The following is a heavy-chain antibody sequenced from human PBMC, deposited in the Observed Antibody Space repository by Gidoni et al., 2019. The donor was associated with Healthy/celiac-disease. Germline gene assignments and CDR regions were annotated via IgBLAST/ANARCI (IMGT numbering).Heavy chain of an antibody. J-gene: IGHJ4*02. CDR3: ARDYYYDSSCLDY. CDR1: GFPFSSYS. V-gene: IGHV3-21*01. CDR2: ISSSSSYI. D-gene: IGHD3-22*01. Sequence: EVQLVESGGGLVKPGGSLRLSCAASGFPFSSYSMNWVRQAPGKGLEWCSSISSSSSYIYYADSVKGRFTISRDNAKNSLYLQMNSLRAEDTAVYYCARDYYYDSSCLDYWGQGTLVTVSS.